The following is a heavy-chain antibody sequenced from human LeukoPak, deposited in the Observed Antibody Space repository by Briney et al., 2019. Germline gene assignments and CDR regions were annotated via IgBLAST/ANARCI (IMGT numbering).Heavy chain of an antibody. CDR1: GYSISSGYY. Sequence: SETLSLTCAVSGYSISSGYYWGWIRQPPGKGLEWIGSIYHSGSTYYNPSLKSRVTISVDTSKNQFSLKLSSVTAADTAVYYCAGVARELLSEGTGFDYWGQGTLVTVSS. CDR3: AGVARELLSEGTGFDY. CDR2: IYHSGST. D-gene: IGHD2-2*01. J-gene: IGHJ4*02. V-gene: IGHV4-38-2*01.